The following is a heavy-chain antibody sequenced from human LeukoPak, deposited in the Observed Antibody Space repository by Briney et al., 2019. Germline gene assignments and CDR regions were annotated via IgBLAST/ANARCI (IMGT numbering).Heavy chain of an antibody. J-gene: IGHJ4*02. V-gene: IGHV4-39*01. CDR3: ARSHSSSWYPGRWYFDY. Sequence: PSETLSLTCTVSGGSISRSSSYWGWIRQPPGKGLEWIGSIYYSGSTYYNPSLKSRVTISVDTSKNQFSLKLSSVTAADTAVYYCARSHSSSWYPGRWYFDYWGQGTLVTVSS. D-gene: IGHD6-13*01. CDR1: GGSISRSSSY. CDR2: IYYSGST.